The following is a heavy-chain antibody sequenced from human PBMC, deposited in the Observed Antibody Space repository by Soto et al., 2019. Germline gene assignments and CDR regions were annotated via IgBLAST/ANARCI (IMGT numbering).Heavy chain of an antibody. CDR2: IYWNDDK. D-gene: IGHD6-13*01. J-gene: IGHJ4*02. Sequence: QITLKASGPALVKPTQTLTLTCTFSGFSFSTSGVSVAWIRQPPGKALEWLALIYWNDDKRYSPSLKSRLTITKDTSKKQVVLRMIDMDPVDTATYYCAHRPPSGLNSSWTYAYWGQGILITVSS. V-gene: IGHV2-5*01. CDR1: GFSFSTSGVS. CDR3: AHRPPSGLNSSWTYAY.